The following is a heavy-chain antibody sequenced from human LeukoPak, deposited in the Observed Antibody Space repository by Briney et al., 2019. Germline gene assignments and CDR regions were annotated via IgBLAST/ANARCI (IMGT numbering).Heavy chain of an antibody. Sequence: GGSLRLSCAASGFTVSSYAISWVRLAPGEGLGWVSAISGSGGSTYYADSVKGRLTISRDNSKNTLYLQMNRLRDEETAVYYCAKDGTIFGVVMTLNWFDRWGQGTLVTVSS. CDR2: ISGSGGST. J-gene: IGHJ5*02. CDR3: AKDGTIFGVVMTLNWFDR. D-gene: IGHD3-3*01. V-gene: IGHV3-23*01. CDR1: GFTVSSYA.